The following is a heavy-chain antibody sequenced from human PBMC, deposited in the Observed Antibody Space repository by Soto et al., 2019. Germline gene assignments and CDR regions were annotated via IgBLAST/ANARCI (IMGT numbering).Heavy chain of an antibody. CDR3: ARVGGPDVLRFLEWSQGWFDP. Sequence: SETLSLTCTVSGGSISSYYWSWIRQPPGKGLEWIGYIYYSGSTNYNPSLKSRVTISVDTSKNQFSLKLSSVTAADTAVYYCARVGGPDVLRFLEWSQGWFDPWGQGTLVTVSS. J-gene: IGHJ5*02. V-gene: IGHV4-59*01. D-gene: IGHD3-3*01. CDR2: IYYSGST. CDR1: GGSISSYY.